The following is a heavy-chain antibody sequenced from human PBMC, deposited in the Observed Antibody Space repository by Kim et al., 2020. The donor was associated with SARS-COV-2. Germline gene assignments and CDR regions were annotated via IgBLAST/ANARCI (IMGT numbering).Heavy chain of an antibody. D-gene: IGHD1-1*01. CDR2: N. V-gene: IGHV6-1*01. CDR3: ASRAATGALDV. Sequence: NNYADSMNRRITIHPDTAKNQFSLQLNSVTPDDTAVYYCASRAATGALDVWGQGTTVTVSS. J-gene: IGHJ6*02.